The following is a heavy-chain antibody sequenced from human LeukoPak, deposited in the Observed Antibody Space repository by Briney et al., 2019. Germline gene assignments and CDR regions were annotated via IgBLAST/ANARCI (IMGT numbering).Heavy chain of an antibody. J-gene: IGHJ5*02. CDR3: ARAFPDFWSGYYGGFDP. D-gene: IGHD3-3*01. Sequence: PSETLSLTCTVSGGSISSYYWSWIRQPPGKGLEWIGYIYYSGSTNYNPSHKSRVTISVDTSKNQFSLKLSSVTAADTAVYYCARAFPDFWSGYYGGFDPWGQGTLVTVSS. CDR1: GGSISSYY. CDR2: IYYSGST. V-gene: IGHV4-59*01.